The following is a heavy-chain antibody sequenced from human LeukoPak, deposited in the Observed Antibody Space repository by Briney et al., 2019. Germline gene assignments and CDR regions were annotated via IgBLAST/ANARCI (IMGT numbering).Heavy chain of an antibody. Sequence: ASVKVSCKASGYTFTGYYMHWARQAPGQGLEWMGWINPNSGDTNYAQKFQGRVTMTRDTSISTAYMELSRLRSDDTAVYYCARGDSSGYYPYWGQGTLVTVSS. D-gene: IGHD3-22*01. CDR1: GYTFTGYY. CDR2: INPNSGDT. CDR3: ARGDSSGYYPY. V-gene: IGHV1-2*02. J-gene: IGHJ4*02.